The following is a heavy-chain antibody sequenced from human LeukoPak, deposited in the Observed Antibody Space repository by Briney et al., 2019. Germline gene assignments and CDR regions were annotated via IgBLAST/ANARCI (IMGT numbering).Heavy chain of an antibody. J-gene: IGHJ1*01. Sequence: HGESLKISCKGSGYRFTSYWIGWVRQMPGKGLEWMGIIYPGDSDTRYSPSFQGQVTISADKSISTAYLQWSSLKASDTAMYYCARTGGGYCSGGSCYPGYIQHWGQGTLVTVSS. V-gene: IGHV5-51*01. CDR2: IYPGDSDT. D-gene: IGHD2-15*01. CDR1: GYRFTSYW. CDR3: ARTGGGYCSGGSCYPGYIQH.